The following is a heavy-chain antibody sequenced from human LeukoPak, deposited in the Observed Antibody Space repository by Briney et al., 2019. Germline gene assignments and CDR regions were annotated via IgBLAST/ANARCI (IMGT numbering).Heavy chain of an antibody. Sequence: GGSLRLSCAASGFTFSSYSMNWVRQAPGKGLEWVSSISSSSSYIYYADSVKGRFTISRDNAKSSLYLQMNSLRAEDTAVYYCARVGLEDAFDIWGQGTMVTVSS. CDR3: ARVGLEDAFDI. D-gene: IGHD3-3*01. J-gene: IGHJ3*02. CDR1: GFTFSSYS. CDR2: ISSSSSYI. V-gene: IGHV3-21*01.